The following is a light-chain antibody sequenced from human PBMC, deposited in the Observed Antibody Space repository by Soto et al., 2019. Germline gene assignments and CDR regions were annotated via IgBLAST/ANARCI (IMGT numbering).Light chain of an antibody. J-gene: IGKJ1*01. CDR3: QQSHDVPLS. CDR1: QTIHSY. CDR2: SAS. V-gene: IGKV1-39*01. Sequence: DIQMTQSPSSLSASIGARVTIACRASQTIHSYLNWYQQKPGKAPKLLISSASSLQSGVPSRFSSGGFGTDFTLTISSLQPEDFATYYCQQSHDVPLSFGQGTKVEI.